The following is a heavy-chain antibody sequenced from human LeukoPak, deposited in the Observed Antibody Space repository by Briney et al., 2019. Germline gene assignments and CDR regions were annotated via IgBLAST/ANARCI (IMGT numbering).Heavy chain of an antibody. CDR2: IYYSGST. Sequence: PSQTLSLTCTVSGGSINSGGYYWSWIRQHPGKGLEWIGYIYYSGSTYYNPFLKSRVTISVDTSKNQFSLKLSSVTAADTAVYYCAIGYQELFRFDYWGQGTLVTVSS. V-gene: IGHV4-31*03. J-gene: IGHJ4*02. D-gene: IGHD5-18*01. CDR1: GGSINSGGYY. CDR3: AIGYQELFRFDY.